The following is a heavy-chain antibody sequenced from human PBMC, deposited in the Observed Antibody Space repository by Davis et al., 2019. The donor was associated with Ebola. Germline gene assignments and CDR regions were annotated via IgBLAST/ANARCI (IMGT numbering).Heavy chain of an antibody. CDR1: GFTFSSFG. CDR3: AKGTRDY. Sequence: GESLKISCAASGFTFSSFGMHWVRQAPGKGLEWVAVISYDGSRRYYADSVKGRFTISRDNSKNTVYLQMNSLRAEDTAVYYCAKGTRDYWGQGTLVTVSS. V-gene: IGHV3-30*12. J-gene: IGHJ4*02. CDR2: ISYDGSRR.